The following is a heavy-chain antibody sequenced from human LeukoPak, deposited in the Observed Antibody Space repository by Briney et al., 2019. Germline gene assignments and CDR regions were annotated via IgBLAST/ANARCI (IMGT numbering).Heavy chain of an antibody. Sequence: SETLSPTCTVSGGSISSYYWSWIRQPPGKGLEWIGYIYYSGSTNYNPSLKSRVTISVDTSKNQLSLKLSSVTAADTAVYYCARTRDYYDSSGYYGASNWFDPWGQGTLVTVSS. CDR1: GGSISSYY. J-gene: IGHJ5*02. CDR3: ARTRDYYDSSGYYGASNWFDP. D-gene: IGHD3-22*01. CDR2: IYYSGST. V-gene: IGHV4-59*01.